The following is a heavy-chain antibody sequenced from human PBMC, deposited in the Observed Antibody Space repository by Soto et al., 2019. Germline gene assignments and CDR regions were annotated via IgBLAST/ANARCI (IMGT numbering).Heavy chain of an antibody. CDR3: ARAPGIAVAPAAY. J-gene: IGHJ4*02. CDR2: ISAFIGNT. CDR1: GGGLSVDV. D-gene: IGHD6-19*01. V-gene: IGHV1-18*01. Sequence: ASVKGAWKGAGGGLSVDVGGWVRQAPGQGLEWMGWISAFIGNTNYAQKLQGRVTMTTDTSTSTAYMELRSLRSDDTAVYYCARAPGIAVAPAAYWGQGTLVTVSS.